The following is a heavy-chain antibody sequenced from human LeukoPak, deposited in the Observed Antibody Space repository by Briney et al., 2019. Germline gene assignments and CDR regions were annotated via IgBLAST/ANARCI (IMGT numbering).Heavy chain of an antibody. V-gene: IGHV3-48*04. J-gene: IGHJ3*02. Sequence: GGSLRLSCAASGFTFSSYSMNWVRQAPGKGLEWVSYISSSSSTIYYADSVKGRFTISRDNAKNSLYLQMNSLRAEDTAVYYCARDRQQLVRDAFDIWGQGTMVTVSP. CDR1: GFTFSSYS. CDR2: ISSSSSTI. D-gene: IGHD6-13*01. CDR3: ARDRQQLVRDAFDI.